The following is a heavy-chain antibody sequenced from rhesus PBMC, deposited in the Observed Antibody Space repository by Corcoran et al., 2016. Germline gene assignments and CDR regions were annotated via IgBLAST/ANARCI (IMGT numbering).Heavy chain of an antibody. Sequence: QLQLQESGPGLVKPSETLSVTCAVSGGSISSSYWSWIRQAPGKGLEWIWYICVSGSSTNYNPSLTSRVTLSVDTSKNQLCLKLSSVTAADTAVYYCASQDILFDYWGQGVLVTVSS. CDR1: GGSISSSY. D-gene: IGHD2-2*01. J-gene: IGHJ4*01. V-gene: IGHV4-169*01. CDR3: ASQDILFDY. CDR2: ICVSGSST.